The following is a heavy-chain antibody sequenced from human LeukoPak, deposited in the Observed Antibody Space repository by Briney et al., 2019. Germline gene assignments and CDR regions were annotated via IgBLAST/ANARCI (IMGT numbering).Heavy chain of an antibody. J-gene: IGHJ4*02. CDR3: ARGSTYADYFFDY. CDR2: ILNSGST. CDR1: GGSISSGAYY. D-gene: IGHD4-17*01. Sequence: SETLSLTCTVSGGSISSGAYYWSWIRQHPGKGLEWIGCILNSGSTYYNPSLKSRITISVDTSKNQFSLNLTSVTAADAAVYYCARGSTYADYFFDYWGQGTLVTVRS. V-gene: IGHV4-31*03.